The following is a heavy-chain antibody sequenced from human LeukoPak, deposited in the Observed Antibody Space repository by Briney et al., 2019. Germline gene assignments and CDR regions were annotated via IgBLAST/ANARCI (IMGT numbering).Heavy chain of an antibody. J-gene: IGHJ5*02. Sequence: ASVKVSCKASGYTFTGYGISWVRQAPGQGLEWMGWISAYSGNPNYAQKLQGRATMTTETSTSTAYLELRSLRSDDTAVYYCARSSWFGEEGFDPWGQGTLVTVSS. CDR1: GYTFTGYG. V-gene: IGHV1-18*01. CDR2: ISAYSGNP. CDR3: ARSSWFGEEGFDP. D-gene: IGHD3-10*01.